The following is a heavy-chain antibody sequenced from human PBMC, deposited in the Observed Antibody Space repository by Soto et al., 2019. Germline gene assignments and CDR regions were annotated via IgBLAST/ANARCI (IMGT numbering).Heavy chain of an antibody. Sequence: GGSLRLSCAASGFTFSSYAMHWVRQAPGKGLEWVAVISYDGSNKYYADSVKGRFTISRDNSKNTLYLQMNSLRAEDTAVYYCARDGRLLAARLVEPEDDYGMDVWGQGTTVTVSS. CDR3: ARDGRLLAARLVEPEDDYGMDV. J-gene: IGHJ6*02. D-gene: IGHD6-6*01. CDR2: ISYDGSNK. V-gene: IGHV3-30-3*01. CDR1: GFTFSSYA.